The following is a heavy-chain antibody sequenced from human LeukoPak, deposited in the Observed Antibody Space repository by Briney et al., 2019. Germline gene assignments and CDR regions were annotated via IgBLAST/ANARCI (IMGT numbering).Heavy chain of an antibody. CDR1: GFTFSSYW. CDR3: ARDSRVGSYYNVNYFDY. D-gene: IGHD3-10*01. CDR2: IKQDGSEK. V-gene: IGHV3-7*01. J-gene: IGHJ4*02. Sequence: PGGSLRLSCAASGFTFSSYWMSWVRQAPGKGLEWVANIKQDGSEKYYVDSVKGRFTISRDNAKNSLNLQMNSLRAEDTAVYYCARDSRVGSYYNVNYFDYWGQGTLVTVSS.